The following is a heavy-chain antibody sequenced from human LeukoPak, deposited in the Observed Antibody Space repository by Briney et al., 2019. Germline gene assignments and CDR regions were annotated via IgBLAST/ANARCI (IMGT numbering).Heavy chain of an antibody. V-gene: IGHV3-7*01. J-gene: IGHJ4*02. D-gene: IGHD3-3*01. CDR2: IKKTGSET. CDR1: GFTFNHFW. CDR3: AKDKALRFLEWLDY. Sequence: PGGSPRLSCTASGFTFNHFWMSWIRQAPGKGLEWVAYIKKTGSETYYVDSVKGRFTITRDNTRNSLFLQMYSLRAEDTAVYYCAKDKALRFLEWLDYWGQGTLVTVSS.